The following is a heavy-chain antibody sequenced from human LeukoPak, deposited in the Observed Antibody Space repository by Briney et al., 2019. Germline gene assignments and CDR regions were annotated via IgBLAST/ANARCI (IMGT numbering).Heavy chain of an antibody. Sequence: SETLSLTCTVSGGSISSYYWSWIRQPAGKGLEWIGRIYTSGSTNYNPSLKSRVTMSVDTSKNQFSLKLSSVTASDTAVYYCVSAYCVSTSCVSIDYWGQGTLVTVSS. J-gene: IGHJ4*02. V-gene: IGHV4-4*07. CDR1: GGSISSYY. CDR3: VSAYCVSTSCVSIDY. CDR2: IYTSGST. D-gene: IGHD2-2*01.